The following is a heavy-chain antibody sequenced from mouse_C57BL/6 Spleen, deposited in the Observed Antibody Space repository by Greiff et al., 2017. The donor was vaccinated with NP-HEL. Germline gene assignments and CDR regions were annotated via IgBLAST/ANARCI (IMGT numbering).Heavy chain of an antibody. V-gene: IGHV14-1*01. CDR1: GFNIKDYY. J-gene: IGHJ1*03. CDR3: TTGVYDPPYWYFDV. CDR2: IDPEDGDT. Sequence: EVKLVESGAELVRPGASVKLSCTASGFNIKDYYMHWVKQRPEQGLEWIGRIDPEDGDTEYAPKFQGKATMTADTSSNTAYLQLSSLTSEDTAVYYCTTGVYDPPYWYFDVWGTGTTVTVSS. D-gene: IGHD2-12*01.